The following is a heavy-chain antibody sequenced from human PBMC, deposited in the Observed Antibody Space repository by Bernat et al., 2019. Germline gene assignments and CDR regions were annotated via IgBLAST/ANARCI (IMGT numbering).Heavy chain of an antibody. CDR2: INHSGST. V-gene: IGHV4-34*01. D-gene: IGHD6-13*01. CDR3: AGSFIAAAYYFYY. CDR1: GGSFSGYY. Sequence: QVQLQQWGAGLLKPSETLSLTCAVYGGSFSGYYWSWIRQPPGKGLEWIGEINHSGSTNYNPSLKSRVTISVDTSKNQFSLKLSSVTAADTAVYYCAGSFIAAAYYFYYWGQGTLVTVSS. J-gene: IGHJ4*02.